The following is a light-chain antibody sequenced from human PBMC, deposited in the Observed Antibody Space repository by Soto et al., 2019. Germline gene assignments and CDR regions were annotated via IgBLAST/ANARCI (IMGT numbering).Light chain of an antibody. V-gene: IGKV1-5*03. CDR1: QTISSW. J-gene: IGKJ1*01. CDR2: KAS. CDR3: QHYNSYSEA. Sequence: DIQMTQSPSTLSGSVGDRVTITCRASQTISSWWAWYQQKPGKAPKLLSYKASTLKSGVPSRFSGSGSGTEFTLTISSLQPDDFATYYCQHYNSYSEAFGQGTKVELK.